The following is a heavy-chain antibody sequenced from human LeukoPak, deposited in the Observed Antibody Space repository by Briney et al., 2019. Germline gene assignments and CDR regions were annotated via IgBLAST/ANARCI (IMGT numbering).Heavy chain of an antibody. D-gene: IGHD6-13*01. J-gene: IGHJ5*02. CDR1: GGSFSSYY. V-gene: IGHV4-34*01. CDR2: IYHSGST. CDR3: AGGLPRTGGYSSRYNLFDP. Sequence: SETLSLSCAVYGGSFSSYYRSWIRQPPGKGLEWIAVIYHSGSTNYNPSLKSRVTISVDTSKNPLSLQMNTVSAADTALYYCAGGLPRTGGYSSRYNLFDPWGQATLVSVPA.